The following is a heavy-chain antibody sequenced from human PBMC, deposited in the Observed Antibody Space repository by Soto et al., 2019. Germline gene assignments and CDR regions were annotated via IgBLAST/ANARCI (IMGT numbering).Heavy chain of an antibody. Sequence: EVQLVESGGGLVKPGGSLRLSCAASGFTFSSYSMNWVRQTPGKGLEWVSSISGSSAYIYNADSVKGRFTISRDNAKNSRYLQMNSLRAEDTAVYYCARDSYDSSGYEAFFDYWGQGTLVTVSS. CDR2: ISGSSAYI. D-gene: IGHD3-22*01. CDR3: ARDSYDSSGYEAFFDY. CDR1: GFTFSSYS. V-gene: IGHV3-21*01. J-gene: IGHJ4*02.